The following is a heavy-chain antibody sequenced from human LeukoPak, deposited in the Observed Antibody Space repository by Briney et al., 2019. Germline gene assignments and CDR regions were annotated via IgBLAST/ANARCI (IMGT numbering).Heavy chain of an antibody. V-gene: IGHV3-48*01. D-gene: IGHD4-11*01. CDR3: ARGARVTTCYYYYYMDV. Sequence: PGGSLRLSCAASGFTFSSYSMNWVRQAPGKGLEWVSYISSSSSTIYYADSEKGRFTISRDNAKNSLYLQMNSLRAEDTAVYYCARGARVTTCYYYYYMDVWGKGTTVTVSS. CDR2: ISSSSSTI. J-gene: IGHJ6*03. CDR1: GFTFSSYS.